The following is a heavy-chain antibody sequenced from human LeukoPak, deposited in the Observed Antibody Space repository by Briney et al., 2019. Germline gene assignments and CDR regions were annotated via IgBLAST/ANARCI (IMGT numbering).Heavy chain of an antibody. CDR1: GGSISSGVCY. D-gene: IGHD3-10*01. J-gene: IGHJ6*03. Sequence: SETLSVTRTVSGGSISSGVCYGSWIRQHPGKGLEWIGYIYYSGSTYYNPSLKSRVTISVDTSKNQFSLKLSSVTAAGTAVYYCAGGGYYYGSGRLTSYYTYMDGWGKRNALTVSS. CDR2: IYYSGST. V-gene: IGHV4-31*03. CDR3: AGGGYYYGSGRLTSYYTYMDG.